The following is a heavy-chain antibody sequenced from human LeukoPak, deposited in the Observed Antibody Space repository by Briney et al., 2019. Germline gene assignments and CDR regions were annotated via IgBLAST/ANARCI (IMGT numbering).Heavy chain of an antibody. Sequence: GGSLRLSCAASGFTSDDYGMSWVRQAPGKGREWGSRIYWNGGSTGYADSVKGRFTISRDNAKNSLYLQMNSLRAEDTALYYCAREHYGSGRYYSGYYFDYWGQGTLVTVSS. V-gene: IGHV3-20*04. CDR2: IYWNGGST. CDR3: AREHYGSGRYYSGYYFDY. CDR1: GFTSDDYG. J-gene: IGHJ4*02. D-gene: IGHD3-10*01.